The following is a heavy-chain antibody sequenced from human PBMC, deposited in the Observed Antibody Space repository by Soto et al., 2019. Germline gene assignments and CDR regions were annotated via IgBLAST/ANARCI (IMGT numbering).Heavy chain of an antibody. D-gene: IGHD4-17*01. V-gene: IGHV4-59*12. CDR3: ARGMTTVTTLDY. CDR1: GGSISSYY. Sequence: SETLSLTCTVSGGSISSYYWSWFRQPPGKGLEWIGYIYHSGSTYYNPSLKSRVTISLDRSKKQFSLKLSSVTAAETAVYYCARGMTTVTTLDYWGQGTPVTVS. J-gene: IGHJ4*02. CDR2: IYHSGST.